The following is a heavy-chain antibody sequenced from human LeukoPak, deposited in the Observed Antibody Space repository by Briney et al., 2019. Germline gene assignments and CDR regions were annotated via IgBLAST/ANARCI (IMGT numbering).Heavy chain of an antibody. D-gene: IGHD4-11*01. CDR2: IYSGGST. V-gene: IGHV3-66*01. Sequence: GGSLRLSCAASGFTVSNNYMSWVRQAPGKGLEWVSVIYSGGSTYYADSVKGRFTISRDNSKNTLYLQMNSLRAEDTAVYYCARGTPTTRDFDYWGQGTLVTVSS. CDR3: ARGTPTTRDFDY. J-gene: IGHJ4*02. CDR1: GFTVSNNY.